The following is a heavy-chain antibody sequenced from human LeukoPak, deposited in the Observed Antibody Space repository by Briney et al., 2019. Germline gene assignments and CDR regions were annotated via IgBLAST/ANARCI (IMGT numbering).Heavy chain of an antibody. Sequence: ASVKVSCKASGYTFTSYGISWVRQAPGQGLEWMGRINPNSGGTNYAQRFQGRVTMTRDTSITTAYMELSRLRSDDTAIYYCAREGSYDDLDYWGQGTLVTVSS. CDR1: GYTFTSYG. J-gene: IGHJ4*02. V-gene: IGHV1-2*06. D-gene: IGHD4-17*01. CDR2: INPNSGGT. CDR3: AREGSYDDLDY.